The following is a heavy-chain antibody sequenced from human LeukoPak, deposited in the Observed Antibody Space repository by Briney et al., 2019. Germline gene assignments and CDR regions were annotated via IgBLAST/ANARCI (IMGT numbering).Heavy chain of an antibody. V-gene: IGHV4-59*08. Sequence: PSETLSLTCTVSGGSISSYYWIWIRQPPGKGLEWIGYAFYSGSTNYNPSLKSRVTISVDTSKNQFSLKLSSVTAADSSVYYCARHDGSSLPFDYWGQGTLVTVSS. CDR1: GGSISSYY. CDR3: ARHDGSSLPFDY. J-gene: IGHJ4*02. CDR2: AFYSGST. D-gene: IGHD3-10*01.